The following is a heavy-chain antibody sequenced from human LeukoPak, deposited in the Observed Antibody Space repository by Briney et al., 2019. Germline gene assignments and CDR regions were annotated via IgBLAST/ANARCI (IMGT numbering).Heavy chain of an antibody. CDR1: GGSFSGYY. D-gene: IGHD6-13*01. V-gene: IGHV4-34*01. CDR3: ARTITSSSWYIAGWFDP. Sequence: PSETLSLTCAVYGGSFSGYYWSWIRQPPGKGLEWIGEINHSGSTNYNPSLKSRVTISVDTSKNQFSLKLSSVTAADTAVYYCARTITSSSWYIAGWFDPWGQGTLVTVSS. CDR2: INHSGST. J-gene: IGHJ5*02.